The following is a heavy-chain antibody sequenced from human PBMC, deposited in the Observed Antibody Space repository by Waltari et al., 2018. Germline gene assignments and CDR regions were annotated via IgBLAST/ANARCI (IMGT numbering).Heavy chain of an antibody. Sequence: QVQLQQWGAGLLKPSETLSLPCSVSGASFSAYYWGWVRHVPGKGLEWIGQIRHTGNTNYNPSLQSRVAISIDTSRSQFSLMVFSVTAADTGLYFCTRGGNYDFWSHTPFVDPWGQGTQVTVSS. V-gene: IGHV4-34*01. J-gene: IGHJ5*02. CDR3: TRGGNYDFWSHTPFVDP. CDR2: IRHTGNT. CDR1: GASFSAYY. D-gene: IGHD3-3*01.